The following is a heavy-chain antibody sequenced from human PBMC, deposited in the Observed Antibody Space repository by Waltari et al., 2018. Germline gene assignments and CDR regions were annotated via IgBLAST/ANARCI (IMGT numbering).Heavy chain of an antibody. CDR1: GYTFTGYG. CDR3: ARGYDSGSSD. CDR2: MNPNSGNT. V-gene: IGHV1-8*03. J-gene: IGHJ4*02. Sequence: QVQLVQSGAEVKQPGASVKVSCQASGYTFTGYGINWVRQATGKGLEWIGWMNPNSGNTGYAQKFQGRVTITRNTSISTAYMELSSLRSEDTAVYYCARGYDSGSSDWGQGTLVTVSS. D-gene: IGHD1-26*01.